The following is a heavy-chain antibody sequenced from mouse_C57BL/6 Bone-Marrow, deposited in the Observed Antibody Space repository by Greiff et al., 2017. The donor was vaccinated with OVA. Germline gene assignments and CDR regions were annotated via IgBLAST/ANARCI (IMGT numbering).Heavy chain of an antibody. Sequence: EVQLQQSGAELVKPGASVKLSCTASGFTIKDYYMHWVKQRTEQGLAWIGRIDPEDGETKYAQKFQGKATITADKSSNTAYLQLSSLTSEDTAVDYCARSGFSYYGSSNDYWGQGTTLTVSS. J-gene: IGHJ2*01. D-gene: IGHD1-1*01. CDR2: IDPEDGET. CDR1: GFTIKDYY. V-gene: IGHV14-2*01. CDR3: ARSGFSYYGSSNDY.